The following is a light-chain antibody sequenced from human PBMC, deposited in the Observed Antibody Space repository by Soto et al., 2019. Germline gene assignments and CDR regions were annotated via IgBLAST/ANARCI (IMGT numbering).Light chain of an antibody. J-gene: IGLJ1*01. V-gene: IGLV2-23*02. CDR1: SSDVGSYNL. CDR2: EVS. CDR3: CSYAGSSGYV. Sequence: QSALTQPASVSGSPGQSITISCTGTSSDVGSYNLVSWYQQHPGKATKLMIYEVSKRPSGVSNRFSGSKSGNTASLTISGLQAEDEADYYCCSYAGSSGYVFGTGTKLTVL.